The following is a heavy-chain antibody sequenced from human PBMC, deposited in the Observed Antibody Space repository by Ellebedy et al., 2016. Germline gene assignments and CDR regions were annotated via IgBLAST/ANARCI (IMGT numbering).Heavy chain of an antibody. V-gene: IGHV1-18*04. CDR1: GYSFTSYG. CDR3: ARQAETRRVGHDAFDL. D-gene: IGHD1-26*01. J-gene: IGHJ3*01. Sequence: GESLKISCKGSGYSFTSYGISWVRQAPGQGLEWMGWISAYNGNTNYAQKLQGRVTMTTDTSTSTAYMELRSLKASDTAMFYCARQAETRRVGHDAFDLWGQGTMVIVSS. CDR2: ISAYNGNT.